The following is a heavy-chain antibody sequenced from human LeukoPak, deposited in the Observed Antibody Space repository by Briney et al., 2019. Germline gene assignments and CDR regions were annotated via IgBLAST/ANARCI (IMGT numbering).Heavy chain of an antibody. CDR2: ISYDGSNK. Sequence: GGSLRLSCAASGFTFSSYEMNWVRQAPGKGLVWVAVISYDGSNKYYADSVKGRFTISRDNSKNTLYLQMNSLRAEDTAVDYCARAQYSSTSCYSAPCGNWFDPWGQGTLVTVSS. V-gene: IGHV3-30-3*01. D-gene: IGHD2-2*01. CDR1: GFTFSSYE. J-gene: IGHJ5*02. CDR3: ARAQYSSTSCYSAPCGNWFDP.